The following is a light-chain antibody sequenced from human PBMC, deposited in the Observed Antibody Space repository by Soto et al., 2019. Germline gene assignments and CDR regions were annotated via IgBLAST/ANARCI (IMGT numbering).Light chain of an antibody. J-gene: IGKJ2*01. CDR3: QQANSLPRT. CDR2: AAS. CDR1: QGISTW. V-gene: IGKV1-12*01. Sequence: DIQVTQSPSSVSASVGDRVTITCRASQGISTWLAWYQQKPGKAPKLLIYAASSLQSGVPSRFSGSGSGTDFTITIISLMTVDSATYNCQQANSLPRTFGQGTKMEIK.